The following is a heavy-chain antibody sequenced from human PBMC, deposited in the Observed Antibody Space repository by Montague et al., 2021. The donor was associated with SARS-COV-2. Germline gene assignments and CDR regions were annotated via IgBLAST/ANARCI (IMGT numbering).Heavy chain of an antibody. V-gene: IGHV2-70*11. CDR3: ARDWGCTHFDY. D-gene: IGHD7-27*01. Sequence: TRSLTCTVSGVSISSGDYSWNWIRQSPGKALEWLARIDWDDDKYYSTSLKTRLTISKDTSKNQVVLTMTNMDPVDTATYYCARDWGCTHFDYWGQGTLVTVSS. CDR2: IDWDDDK. J-gene: IGHJ4*02. CDR1: GVSISSGDYS.